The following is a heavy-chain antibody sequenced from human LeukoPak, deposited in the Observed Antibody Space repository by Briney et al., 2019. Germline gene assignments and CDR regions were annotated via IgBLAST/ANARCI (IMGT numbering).Heavy chain of an antibody. J-gene: IGHJ4*02. CDR3: ARRRTSGGFDY. CDR1: GLTFSSYW. CDR2: ISSDGSST. D-gene: IGHD2-2*01. V-gene: IGHV3-74*01. Sequence: GGSLRLSCAASGLTFSSYWMHWVRQAPGKGLVWVSRISSDGSSTDYADSVKGRFTISRDNAKNTLYLQMNSLRAEDTAVYYCARRRTSGGFDYWGQGTLVTVSS.